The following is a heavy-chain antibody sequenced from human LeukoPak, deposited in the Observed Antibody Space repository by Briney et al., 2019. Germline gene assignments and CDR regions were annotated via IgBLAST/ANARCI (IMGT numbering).Heavy chain of an antibody. CDR3: ARDPHVLRFLEWLAPFDY. D-gene: IGHD3-3*01. CDR1: GYTFTSYG. J-gene: IGHJ4*02. CDR2: INAYNGNT. Sequence: ASVKVSCKASGYTFTSYGISWVRQAPGQGLEWMGWINAYNGNTNYAQQLQGRVTMTTDTTTSTAYMELRKLRSDDTDVYYCARDPHVLRFLEWLAPFDYWGQGTLVTVSS. V-gene: IGHV1-18*01.